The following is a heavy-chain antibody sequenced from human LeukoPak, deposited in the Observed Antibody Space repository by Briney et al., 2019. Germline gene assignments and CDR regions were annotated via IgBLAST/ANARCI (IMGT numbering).Heavy chain of an antibody. Sequence: SETLSLTCTVSGGSISSYYWSWIRQPPGKGLERIGYIYYSGSTNYNPSLKSRVTISVDTSKNQFSLKLSSVTAADTAVYYCAREGEYYYDSSGYWTYYFDYWGQGTLVTVSS. D-gene: IGHD3-22*01. CDR1: GGSISSYY. V-gene: IGHV4-59*12. J-gene: IGHJ4*02. CDR2: IYYSGST. CDR3: AREGEYYYDSSGYWTYYFDY.